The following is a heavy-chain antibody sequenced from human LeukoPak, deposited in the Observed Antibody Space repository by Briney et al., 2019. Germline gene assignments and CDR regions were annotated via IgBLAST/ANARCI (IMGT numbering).Heavy chain of an antibody. CDR1: GFTFSSYW. D-gene: IGHD3-22*01. V-gene: IGHV3-74*01. J-gene: IGHJ4*02. Sequence: GGSLRLSCAASGFTFSSYWMHWVRQAPGKGLVWVSRINTDGSSTSYADSVKGRFTISRDNAKSTLYLQMNSLRAEDTAVYYCAKDQSESRSITMIALDYWGQGTLVTVSS. CDR3: AKDQSESRSITMIALDY. CDR2: INTDGSST.